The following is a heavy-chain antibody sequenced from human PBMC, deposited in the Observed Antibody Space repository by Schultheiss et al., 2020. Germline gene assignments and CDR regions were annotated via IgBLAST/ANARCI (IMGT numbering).Heavy chain of an antibody. V-gene: IGHV1-2*06. CDR2: INPNSGGT. Sequence: ASVKVSCKASGYTFTSYYMHWVRQAPGQGLEWMGRINPNSGGTNYAQKFQGRVTMTRDTSISTAYMELSRLRSDDTAVYYCARDAYDILTGRGWFDPWGQGTLVTVSS. CDR3: ARDAYDILTGRGWFDP. CDR1: GYTFTSYY. D-gene: IGHD3-9*01. J-gene: IGHJ5*02.